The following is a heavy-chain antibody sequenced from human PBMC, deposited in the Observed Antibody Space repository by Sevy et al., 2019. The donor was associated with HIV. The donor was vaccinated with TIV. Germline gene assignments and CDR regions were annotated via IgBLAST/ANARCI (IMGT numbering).Heavy chain of an antibody. J-gene: IGHJ6*02. CDR1: GDSVSTRSAT. CDR3: ARGDELNSYYYGMDV. Sequence: SQTLSLTCAISGDSVSTRSATWNWFRQYPSRGLEWLGRTYYRSKWYSDYEVSVKGRVTINPDTSKNQFSLHLESVTPEDTAVYFCARGDELNSYYYGMDVWGQGTTVTVSS. CDR2: TYYRSKWYS. D-gene: IGHD1-7*01. V-gene: IGHV6-1*01.